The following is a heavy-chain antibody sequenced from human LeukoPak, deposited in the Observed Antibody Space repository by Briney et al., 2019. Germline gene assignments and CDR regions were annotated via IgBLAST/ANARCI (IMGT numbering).Heavy chain of an antibody. Sequence: ASVKVSCKASGYTFTSYAMHWVRQAPGQRLEWMGWINAGNGNTKYSQKFQGRVTTTRDTSASAAYMELSSLRSEDTAVYYCAREFLGGWYRDAFDIWGQGTMVTVSS. CDR1: GYTFTSYA. CDR3: AREFLGGWYRDAFDI. V-gene: IGHV1-3*01. D-gene: IGHD6-19*01. CDR2: INAGNGNT. J-gene: IGHJ3*02.